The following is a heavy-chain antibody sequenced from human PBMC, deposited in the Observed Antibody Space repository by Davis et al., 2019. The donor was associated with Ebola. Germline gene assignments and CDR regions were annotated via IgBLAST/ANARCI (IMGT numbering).Heavy chain of an antibody. V-gene: IGHV4-30-2*01. CDR2: IYHSGST. J-gene: IGHJ6*02. CDR3: ARGTIFGVVTPDV. D-gene: IGHD3-3*01. Sequence: LRLSCAVSGGSISSGDYSWSWIRQPPGKGLEWIGYIYHSGSTYYNPSLKSRVTISVDRSKNQFSLKLTSVTAADTAVYYCARGTIFGVVTPDVWGQGTTVTVSS. CDR1: GGSISSGDYS.